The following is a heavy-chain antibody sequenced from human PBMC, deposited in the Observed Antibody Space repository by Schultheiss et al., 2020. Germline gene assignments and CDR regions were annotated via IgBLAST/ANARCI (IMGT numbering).Heavy chain of an antibody. CDR3: ARVTGTTGQDAFDI. V-gene: IGHV3-48*02. Sequence: GGSLRLSCTASGFTFGDYAMSWFRQAPGKGLEWVSYISSSSSTIYYADSVKGRFTISRDNAKNSLYLQMSSLRDEDTAVYYCARVTGTTGQDAFDIWGQGAMVTVSS. J-gene: IGHJ3*02. CDR2: ISSSSSTI. D-gene: IGHD1-7*01. CDR1: GFTFGDYA.